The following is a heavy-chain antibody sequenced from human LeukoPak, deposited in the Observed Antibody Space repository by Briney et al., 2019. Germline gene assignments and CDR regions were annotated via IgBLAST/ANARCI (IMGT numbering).Heavy chain of an antibody. CDR2: MYLSGTT. V-gene: IGHV4-4*02. CDR1: GDSINSLDL. J-gene: IGHJ4*02. D-gene: IGHD3-22*01. CDR3: AGLVGRYSSGLYYYYFDY. Sequence: SETLSLTCTVSGDSINSLDLWSWVRQPPGKGLEWIGEMYLSGTTHSNPSVKSRVTISIDKSKNQFFLNLSSGTAVDTAVYYCAGLVGRYSSGLYYYYFDYWGQGTLVTVSS.